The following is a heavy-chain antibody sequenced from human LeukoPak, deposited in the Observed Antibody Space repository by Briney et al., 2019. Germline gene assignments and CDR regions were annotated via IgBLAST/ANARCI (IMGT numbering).Heavy chain of an antibody. Sequence: ASVKVSCKASGYTFTSYDVNWVRQATGQGLEWMGWVNPNSGHTGYAQKFQGRVTMTTNTSISTAYMELSSLRSEDTAVYYCARGAPGPCCSGGSCPYFDYWGQGTLVSVSS. V-gene: IGHV1-8*01. CDR3: ARGAPGPCCSGGSCPYFDY. CDR2: VNPNSGHT. CDR1: GYTFTSYD. J-gene: IGHJ4*02. D-gene: IGHD2-15*01.